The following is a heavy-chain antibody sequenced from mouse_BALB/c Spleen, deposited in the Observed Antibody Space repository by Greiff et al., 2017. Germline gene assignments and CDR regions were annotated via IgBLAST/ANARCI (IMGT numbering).Heavy chain of an antibody. J-gene: IGHJ4*01. D-gene: IGHD1-1*01. CDR1: GYSFTSYY. CDR2: IDPFNGGT. V-gene: IGHV1S135*01. Sequence: VQLKESGPELMKPGASVKISCKASGYSFTSYYMHWVKQSHGKSLEWIGYIDPFNGGTSYNQKFKGKATLTVDKSSSTAYMHLSSLTSEDSAVYYCARYYGEGYYAMDYWGQGTSVTVSS. CDR3: ARYYGEGYYAMDY.